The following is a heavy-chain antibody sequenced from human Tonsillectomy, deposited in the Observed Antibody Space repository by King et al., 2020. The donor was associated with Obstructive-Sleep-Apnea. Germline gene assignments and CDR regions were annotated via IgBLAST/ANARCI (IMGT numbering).Heavy chain of an antibody. CDR2: IYQMVGP. Sequence: QLQESGPGLVKPSGTLSLTCAVSGGSISSIKWWSWVRQPPGKGLEWIGEIYQMVGPNYNPSPKSRVTISVDRPKNQFSLKLSSVTAADTAVYFCASRASGAAFDIWGQGTMVTVSS. CDR1: GGSISSIKW. J-gene: IGHJ3*02. V-gene: IGHV4-4*02. D-gene: IGHD1-26*01. CDR3: ASRASGAAFDI.